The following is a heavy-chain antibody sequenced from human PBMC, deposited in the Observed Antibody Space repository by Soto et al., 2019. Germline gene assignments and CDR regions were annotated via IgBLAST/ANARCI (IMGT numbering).Heavy chain of an antibody. J-gene: IGHJ4*02. CDR1: GFTFSRYA. D-gene: IGHD2-21*01. CDR2: ISGSGGST. Sequence: PGGSLRLSCAASGFTFSRYAVSWVRQAPGKGLEWVSAISGSGGSTYFRDTVRGRFTISRDNSKNTLYLQMDSLRAEDTAVYYCAKDSISSDGGYCLYYFDSWGQGTLVTVSS. V-gene: IGHV3-23*01. CDR3: AKDSISSDGGYCLYYFDS.